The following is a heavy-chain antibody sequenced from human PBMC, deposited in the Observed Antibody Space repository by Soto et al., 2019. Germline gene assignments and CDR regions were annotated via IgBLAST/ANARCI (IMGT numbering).Heavy chain of an antibody. CDR1: GGSITNYY. CDR2: IQYNGYS. CDR3: ASHGFGSLHGLVDV. Sequence: QVQLQESGQGLVKPSETLSLTCTVSGGSITNYYCSWFRQPPGKGLEWIGYIQYNGYSAYNLSLKRRVTMSMDTSKTQLPLMLESVTATDTAVYYCASHGFGSLHGLVDVWGQGTTVIVSS. J-gene: IGHJ6*02. D-gene: IGHD3-10*01. V-gene: IGHV4-59*08.